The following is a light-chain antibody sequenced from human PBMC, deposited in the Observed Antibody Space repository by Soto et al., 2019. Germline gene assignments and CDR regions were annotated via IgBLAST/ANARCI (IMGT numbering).Light chain of an antibody. CDR3: QQTYGTPPT. V-gene: IGKV1-39*01. CDR2: GAS. CDR1: QIITSY. Sequence: IQMTQSPSSLSASVGDRVTITCRASQIITSYLNWYQQKPGKAPELLIHGASTLQSGVSSRFSGGGSGTDFTLTISSLQPEDFATYYCQQTYGTPPTFGLGTKVDIK. J-gene: IGKJ1*01.